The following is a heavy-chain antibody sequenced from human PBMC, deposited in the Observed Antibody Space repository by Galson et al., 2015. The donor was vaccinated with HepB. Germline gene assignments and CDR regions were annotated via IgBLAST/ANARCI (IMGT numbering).Heavy chain of an antibody. CDR3: ARYVIRPYYDSSGHDC. Sequence: SVKVSCKASGYTFTGYYMHWVRQAPGQGLEWMGWINPNSGGTNYAQKFQGRVTMTRDTSIRTAFMELSRLRSDDTAVYYGARYVIRPYYDSSGHDCWGQGTLVTVSS. CDR1: GYTFTGYY. J-gene: IGHJ4*02. D-gene: IGHD3-22*01. CDR2: INPNSGGT. V-gene: IGHV1-2*02.